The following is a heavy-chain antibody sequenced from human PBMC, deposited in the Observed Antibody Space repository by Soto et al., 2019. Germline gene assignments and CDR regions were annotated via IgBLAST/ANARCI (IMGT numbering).Heavy chain of an antibody. J-gene: IGHJ4*02. CDR2: ISYDGNVA. V-gene: IGHV3-30*18. CDR1: GFTFSSYG. Sequence: QVQLVESGGGVVQPGRSLRLSCAASGFTFSSYGMHWVRQAPGKGLEWVTVISYDGNVAYYADSVKGRFTISRDNSKNTLYLQMNSLRTEDTAMYYCAKDGPITTWYFAYWGQGTLVTVSS. CDR3: AKDGPITTWYFAY.